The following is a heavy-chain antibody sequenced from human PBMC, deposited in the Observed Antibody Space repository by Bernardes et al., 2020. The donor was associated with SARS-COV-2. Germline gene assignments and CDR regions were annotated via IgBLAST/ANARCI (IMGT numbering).Heavy chain of an antibody. D-gene: IGHD6-19*01. Sequence: GGSLRLSCVASGFTFSSYWMSWVRQAPGKGLEWVANINGDGSQKSSADSVRGRFTISRDNAKNLLYLQMNSLSAEDTAVYYCARLEEVDGRDYWGQGPLVTVSS. V-gene: IGHV3-7*01. CDR3: ARLEEVDGRDY. J-gene: IGHJ4*02. CDR1: GFTFSSYW. CDR2: INGDGSQK.